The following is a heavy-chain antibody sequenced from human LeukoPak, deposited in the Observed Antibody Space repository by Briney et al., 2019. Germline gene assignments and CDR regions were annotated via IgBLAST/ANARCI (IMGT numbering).Heavy chain of an antibody. Sequence: ASVKVSCKASGYTFTGYYMHWVRQAPGQGLEWMGWISAYNGNTNYAQNLQGRVTMTTDTSTSTAYMELRSLRSDDTAVYYCARDCTGGSCFSFYWGQGALVTVSS. CDR2: ISAYNGNT. V-gene: IGHV1-18*04. D-gene: IGHD2-15*01. CDR1: GYTFTGYY. J-gene: IGHJ4*02. CDR3: ARDCTGGSCFSFY.